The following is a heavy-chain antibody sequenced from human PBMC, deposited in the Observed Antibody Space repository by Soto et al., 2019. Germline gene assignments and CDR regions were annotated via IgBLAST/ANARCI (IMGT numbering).Heavy chain of an antibody. Sequence: EVQLWESGGGLVQPGGSLRLSCAVSGYTFSSFDMSWVRQAPGKGLEWVSTISGSGGGTNYADSVKGRFTISRDISTYTVYLQMNRLRAEDTAVYYCAHRTGFDYWGQGDRVTVSS. J-gene: IGHJ4*02. CDR1: GYTFSSFD. CDR3: AHRTGFDY. V-gene: IGHV3-23*01. CDR2: ISGSGGGT.